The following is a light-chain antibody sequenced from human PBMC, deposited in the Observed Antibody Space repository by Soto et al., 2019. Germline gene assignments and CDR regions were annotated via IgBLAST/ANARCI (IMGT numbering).Light chain of an antibody. V-gene: IGKV3-15*01. CDR3: QQYNKWPLT. Sequence: EIVMTQSPATLSVSPGERATLSCGASQSVAGSLAWYQQKPGQAPRLLIYDISTRATSISDRFSGSGSGTEFTLTISSLQSEDVAVYYCQQYNKWPLTFGGGTKVDIK. CDR1: QSVAGS. J-gene: IGKJ4*01. CDR2: DIS.